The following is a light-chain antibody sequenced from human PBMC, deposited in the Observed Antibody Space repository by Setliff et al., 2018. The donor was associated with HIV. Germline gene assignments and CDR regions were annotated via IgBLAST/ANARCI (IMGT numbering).Light chain of an antibody. V-gene: IGLV7-43*01. Sequence: QAVVTQKPPLTVSPGGTVTLTCASSTGAVTSGNFPSWFQQKPGQAPRALIYSSSKKHSWTPARFSGSLLGGKAALTLSGVQPEDEADYYCLLYYGTFYVFGSGTKVTVL. J-gene: IGLJ1*01. CDR2: SSS. CDR1: TGAVTSGNF. CDR3: LLYYGTFYV.